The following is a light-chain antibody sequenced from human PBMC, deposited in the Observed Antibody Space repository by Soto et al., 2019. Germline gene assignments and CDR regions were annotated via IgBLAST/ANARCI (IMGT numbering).Light chain of an antibody. V-gene: IGKV4-1*01. CDR1: QTIFRTSNNKDY. J-gene: IGKJ2*01. CDR3: QQFQNSPSYT. CDR2: WAS. Sequence: DIVLTQSPDSLAVSLGETATIHCRSSQTIFRTSNNKDYLAWYQQRPGQPPKLLIYWASTRESGVPDRFSGAGSGTEFTLTISDLQAEDEAVYYCQQFQNSPSYTFGQGTKLEIK.